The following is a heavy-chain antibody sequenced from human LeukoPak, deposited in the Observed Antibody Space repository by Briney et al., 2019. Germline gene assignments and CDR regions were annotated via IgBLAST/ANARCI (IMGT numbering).Heavy chain of an antibody. V-gene: IGHV4-39*01. CDR1: GGSISSSGYY. CDR3: ARRGTGTTPYFDY. CDR2: IYYSGST. D-gene: IGHD1-1*01. J-gene: IGHJ4*02. Sequence: KPPETLSLTCTVSGGSISSSGYYWGWIRQPPGKGLEWIGSIYYSGSTYYNPSLKSRVAISVDTSKNQFSLKVSSVTAADTAVYYCARRGTGTTPYFDYWGQGTLVTVSS.